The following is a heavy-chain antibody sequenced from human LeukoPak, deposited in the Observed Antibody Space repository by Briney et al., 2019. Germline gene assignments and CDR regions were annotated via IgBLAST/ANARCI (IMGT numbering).Heavy chain of an antibody. CDR2: VIPIFGTA. CDR3: AREYYYDSSGYTSYHFDY. D-gene: IGHD3-22*01. CDR1: GGTFSSYA. Sequence: SVKVSCKASGGTFSSYAISWVRQAPGQGLEWMGGVIPIFGTANYAQKFQGRVTITTDESTSTAYMELSGLRSEDTAVYYCAREYYYDSSGYTSYHFDYWGQGTLVTVSS. J-gene: IGHJ4*02. V-gene: IGHV1-69*05.